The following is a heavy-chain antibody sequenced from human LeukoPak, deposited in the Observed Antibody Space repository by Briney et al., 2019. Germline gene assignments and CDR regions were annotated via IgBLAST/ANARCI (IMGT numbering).Heavy chain of an antibody. CDR1: GYTFTGYY. CDR3: ARGGTEGWLRLDDYYYYYMDV. CDR2: INPNSGGT. D-gene: IGHD5-12*01. V-gene: IGHV1-2*02. Sequence: ASVKVSCKASGYTFTGYYMHWVRQAPGQGLEWMGWINPNSGGTNYAQKFQGRVTMTRDTSISTAYMELSRLRSDDTAVYYCARGGTEGWLRLDDYYYYYMDVWGKGTTVTVSS. J-gene: IGHJ6*03.